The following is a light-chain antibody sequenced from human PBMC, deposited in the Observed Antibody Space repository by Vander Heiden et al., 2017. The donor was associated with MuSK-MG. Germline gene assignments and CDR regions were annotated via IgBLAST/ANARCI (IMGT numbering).Light chain of an antibody. CDR1: RSALHSPNNKNY. V-gene: IGKV4-1*01. Sequence: DTVLTQAPVSLAVSLDERATINCKPCRSALHSPNNKNYLAWYQQKPGQPPKLLIYWASTRECGVPDRFSGSGSGTDFTLTISSLQAEDVAVYYCQHDDSTPRTFGQGTKVEIK. J-gene: IGKJ1*01. CDR2: WAS. CDR3: QHDDSTPRT.